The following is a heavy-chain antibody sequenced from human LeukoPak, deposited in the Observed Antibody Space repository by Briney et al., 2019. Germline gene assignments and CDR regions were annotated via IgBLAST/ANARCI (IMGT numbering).Heavy chain of an antibody. CDR3: AKDGYQPTYYYDSSGYYPDY. CDR2: MWYDGSNK. V-gene: IGHV3-33*06. CDR1: GFTFSSYG. J-gene: IGHJ4*02. Sequence: PGGTLSLSCAASGFTFSSYGMHWVRQAQGKGMEWVGVMWYDGSNKYYADSVKSLFTISRDNSKITLSLQMNSLRADHTALYYCAKDGYQPTYYYDSSGYYPDYWGQGTLVTVSS. D-gene: IGHD3-22*01.